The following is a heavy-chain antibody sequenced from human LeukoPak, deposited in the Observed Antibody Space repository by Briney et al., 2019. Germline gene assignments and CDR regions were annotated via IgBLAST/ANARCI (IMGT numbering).Heavy chain of an antibody. CDR2: IYPGDSDT. J-gene: IGHJ6*03. Sequence: GESLKISRKGSGYSFTSYWIGWVRQMPGKGLEWMGIIYPGDSDTRYSPSFQGQVTTSADKSISTAYLQWSSLKASDTAMYYCARHIKLERRIPYYYYYYMDVWGKGTTVTVSS. D-gene: IGHD1-1*01. V-gene: IGHV5-51*01. CDR3: ARHIKLERRIPYYYYYYMDV. CDR1: GYSFTSYW.